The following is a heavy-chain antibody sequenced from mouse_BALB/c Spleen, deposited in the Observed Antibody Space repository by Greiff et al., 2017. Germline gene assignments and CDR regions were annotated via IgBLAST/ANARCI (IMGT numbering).Heavy chain of an antibody. D-gene: IGHD1-2*01. CDR1: GFTFSSFG. V-gene: IGHV5-17*02. J-gene: IGHJ2*01. CDR2: ISSGSSTI. Sequence: DVMLVESGGGLVQPGGSRKLSCAASGFTFSSFGMHWVRQAPEKGLEWVAYISSGSSTIYYADTVKGRFTISRDNPKNTLFLQMTSLRSEDTAMYYCARGGRLPLFDYWGQGTTLTVSS. CDR3: ARGGRLPLFDY.